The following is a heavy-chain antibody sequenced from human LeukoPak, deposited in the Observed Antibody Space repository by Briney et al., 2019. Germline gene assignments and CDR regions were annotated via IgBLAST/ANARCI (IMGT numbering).Heavy chain of an antibody. CDR3: ARSPDILTGENFDY. Sequence: ASVKVSCKASGYTFSGYYMHWVRQAPGQGLEWMGWINPKSGGTNEAQKFHDRVTMTRDTSIRTAYMEVSRLRLDDTAVYYCARSPDILTGENFDYWGQGTLVTVSS. J-gene: IGHJ4*02. D-gene: IGHD3-9*01. CDR1: GYTFSGYY. V-gene: IGHV1-2*02. CDR2: INPKSGGT.